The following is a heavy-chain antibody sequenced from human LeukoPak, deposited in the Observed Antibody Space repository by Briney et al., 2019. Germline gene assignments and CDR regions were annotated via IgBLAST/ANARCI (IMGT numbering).Heavy chain of an antibody. Sequence: PGGSLRLSCAASGFTFSSYAMSWVRQAPGKGLEWVSAISGSGGSTYYADSVKCRFTISRDNSKNTLYLQMNSLRAEDTAVYYCAENLSSSWYIFAYWGQGTLVTVSS. CDR1: GFTFSSYA. D-gene: IGHD6-13*01. CDR3: AENLSSSWYIFAY. J-gene: IGHJ4*02. CDR2: ISGSGGST. V-gene: IGHV3-23*01.